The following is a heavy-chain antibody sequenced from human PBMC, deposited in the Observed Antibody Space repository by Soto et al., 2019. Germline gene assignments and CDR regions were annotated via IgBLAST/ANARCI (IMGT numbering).Heavy chain of an antibody. D-gene: IGHD6-13*01. CDR1: GGSISSSSYY. J-gene: IGHJ5*02. CDR2: IYYSGST. V-gene: IGHV4-39*01. CDR3: ARTAPSSSWYIVDP. Sequence: SETLSLTCTVSGGSISSSSYYWGWIRQPPGKGLEWIGSIYYSGSTYYNPSLKSRVTISVDTSKNQFSLKLSSVTAADTAVYYCARTAPSSSWYIVDPWGQGTLVNVSS.